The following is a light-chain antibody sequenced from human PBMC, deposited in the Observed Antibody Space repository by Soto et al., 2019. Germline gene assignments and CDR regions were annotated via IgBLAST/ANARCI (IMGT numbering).Light chain of an antibody. Sequence: EIVMTQSPVTLSLSPGETATLSCRASQTIRTTLAWYQQKAGQAPRLLIYDASTRATGIPARFSGSGSGTEFTLTIISLQSEDFAVYYCQQYTNWVTFGGGTQVEIE. CDR3: QQYTNWVT. CDR2: DAS. J-gene: IGKJ4*01. CDR1: QTIRTT. V-gene: IGKV3-15*01.